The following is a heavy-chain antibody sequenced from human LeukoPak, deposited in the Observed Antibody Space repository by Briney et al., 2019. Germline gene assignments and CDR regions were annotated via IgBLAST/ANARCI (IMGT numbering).Heavy chain of an antibody. CDR1: GCSISSSSYY. CDR2: IYYSGTT. V-gene: IGHV4-39*01. CDR3: ARQAVAGNGFDY. J-gene: IGHJ4*02. D-gene: IGHD6-19*01. Sequence: SETLSLTCTVSGCSISSSSYYWAAIRQPPGKGLEWIGTIYYSGTTYYNPSFKSRVSISVDTSKNQFSLKLSSVTAADTAVYYCARQAVAGNGFDYWGQGTLVTVSS.